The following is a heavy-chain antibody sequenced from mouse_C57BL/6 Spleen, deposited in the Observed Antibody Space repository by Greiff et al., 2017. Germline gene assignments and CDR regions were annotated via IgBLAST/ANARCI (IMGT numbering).Heavy chain of an antibody. CDR3: ARGGDYDFDC. Sequence: QVQLQQPGAELVKPGASVKMSCKASGYTFTSYWITWVKQRPGQGLGWIGDIYPGSGSTNYNEKFKSKATLTGDTSSSTAYMQLSSLTSEDSAVYYCARGGDYDFDCWGQGTTLTVAS. V-gene: IGHV1-55*01. D-gene: IGHD2-4*01. CDR2: IYPGSGST. CDR1: GYTFTSYW. J-gene: IGHJ2*01.